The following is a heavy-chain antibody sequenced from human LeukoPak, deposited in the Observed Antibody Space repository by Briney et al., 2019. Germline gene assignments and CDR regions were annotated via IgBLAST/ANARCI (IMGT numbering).Heavy chain of an antibody. D-gene: IGHD6-13*01. Sequence: SETLSLTCAVYGGSFSGYYWSWIRQPPGKGLEWIGEINHSGSTNYIPSLKSRVTISVGTSKNQFSLKLSSVTAADTAVYYCARDGIAAAGTQAFDIWGQGTMVTVSS. J-gene: IGHJ3*02. CDR1: GGSFSGYY. CDR2: INHSGST. CDR3: ARDGIAAAGTQAFDI. V-gene: IGHV4-34*01.